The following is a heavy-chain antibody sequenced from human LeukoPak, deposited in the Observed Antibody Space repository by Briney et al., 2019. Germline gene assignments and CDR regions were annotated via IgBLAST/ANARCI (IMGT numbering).Heavy chain of an antibody. D-gene: IGHD3-22*01. J-gene: IGHJ4*02. V-gene: IGHV3-53*01. CDR3: ARRPYNYDSSGYYFDY. CDR1: GFTVSSNY. CDR2: IYSGGST. Sequence: GGSLRLSCAASGFTVSSNYMSWVRQAPGKGLEWVSVIYSGGSTYYADSVKGRFTISRDNSKNTLYLQMNSLRAEDTAVYYCARRPYNYDSSGYYFDYWGQGTLVTVSS.